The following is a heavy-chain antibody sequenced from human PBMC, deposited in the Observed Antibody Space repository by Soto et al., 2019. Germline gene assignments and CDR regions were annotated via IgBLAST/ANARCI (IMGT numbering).Heavy chain of an antibody. D-gene: IGHD3-10*01. Sequence: PSETLSLTCAVSGASITYYYWNWIRQPPGRGLEWIVSFSSTGSTVYNPSLRSRVTISLDTSKNQFSLTLNSVTAADTAVYYCARDRYYYGVWGYYYGMDVWGQGTTVTVSS. J-gene: IGHJ6*02. CDR1: GASITYYY. V-gene: IGHV4-59*01. CDR3: ARDRYYYGVWGYYYGMDV. CDR2: FSSTGST.